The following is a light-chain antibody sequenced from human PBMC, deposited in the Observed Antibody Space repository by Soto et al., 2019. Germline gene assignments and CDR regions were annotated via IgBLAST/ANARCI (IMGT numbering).Light chain of an antibody. J-gene: IGLJ2*01. CDR2: SDN. V-gene: IGLV1-44*01. CDR3: AAWDDSLRGRV. Sequence: QAVVTQPPSASGTPGQRVTISCSGSSSNIGRNPVSWYQQLPGTAPKSLIYSDNQRPSGVPDRISGSRSGTSASLAISGLQSEDEAEYYCAAWDDSLRGRVFGGGTKLTVL. CDR1: SSNIGRNP.